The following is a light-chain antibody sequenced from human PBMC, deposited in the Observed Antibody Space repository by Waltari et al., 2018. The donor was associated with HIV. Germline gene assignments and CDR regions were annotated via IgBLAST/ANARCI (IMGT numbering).Light chain of an antibody. Sequence: QSALTQPRSMSGSPGQSVTISCTGTSSDVGRYNYVSWYQHHPGKAPKLMIYDVSKRPSGVPDRFSGSKSGNTASLTISGLQAEDEAAYYCCSYAGSYPSVFGAGTEVTVL. CDR3: CSYAGSYPSV. CDR1: SSDVGRYNY. J-gene: IGLJ1*01. CDR2: DVS. V-gene: IGLV2-11*01.